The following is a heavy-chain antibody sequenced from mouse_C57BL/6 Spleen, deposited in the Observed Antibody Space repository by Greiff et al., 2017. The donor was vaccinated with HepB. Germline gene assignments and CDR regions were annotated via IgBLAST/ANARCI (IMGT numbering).Heavy chain of an antibody. V-gene: IGHV5-17*01. CDR1: GFTFSDYG. Sequence: EVQVVESGGGLVKPGGSLKLSCAASGFTFSDYGMHWVRQAPEKGLEWVAYISSGSSTIYYADTVKGRFTISRDNAKNTLFLQMTSLRSEDTAMYYCAIRYYSLYYAMDYWGQGTSVTVSS. CDR2: ISSGSSTI. CDR3: AIRYYSLYYAMDY. D-gene: IGHD2-12*01. J-gene: IGHJ4*01.